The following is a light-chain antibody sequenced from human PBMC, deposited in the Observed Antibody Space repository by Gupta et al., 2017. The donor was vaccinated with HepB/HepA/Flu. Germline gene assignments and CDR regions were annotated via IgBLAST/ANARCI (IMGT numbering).Light chain of an antibody. CDR1: QSLLHSNGYTY. V-gene: IGKV2-28*01. CDR2: LGS. CDR3: MQALQTPRT. J-gene: IGKJ2*01. Sequence: IVMTQSALFLPVTPGEPASISCRSSQSLLHSNGYTYLDWYLQKPGQSPQLLIYLGSNRASGVPDRFSGSGSGTAFTLKISRVEAEDVGVYYCMQALQTPRTFGQGTXLEIE.